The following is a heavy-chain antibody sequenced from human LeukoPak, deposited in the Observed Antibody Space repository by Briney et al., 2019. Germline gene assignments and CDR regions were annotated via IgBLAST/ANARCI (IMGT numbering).Heavy chain of an antibody. CDR3: ARARGGYYYDSSGYQYYFDY. V-gene: IGHV1-69*13. CDR1: GGTFSSYA. Sequence: SVKVSCKAPGGTFSSYAISWVRQAPGQGLEWMGWIIPIFGTANYAQKFQGRVTITADESTSTAYMELSSLRSEDTAVYYCARARGGYYYDSSGYQYYFDYWGQGTLVTVSS. D-gene: IGHD3-22*01. J-gene: IGHJ4*02. CDR2: IIPIFGTA.